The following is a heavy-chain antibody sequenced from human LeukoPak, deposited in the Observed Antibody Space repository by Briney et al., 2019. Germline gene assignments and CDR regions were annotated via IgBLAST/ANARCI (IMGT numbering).Heavy chain of an antibody. CDR1: GFTFSNYA. V-gene: IGHV3-64*01. Sequence: GGSLRLSCAASGFTFSNYAMHWVRQAPGKGLEYVSGISKNGGTTSYGNSVKGRFTISRDTSKNTLYLQMGSLRAEDMAIYYCARDSTVFDAFDIWGQGTMVTVS. D-gene: IGHD4-17*01. CDR2: ISKNGGTT. J-gene: IGHJ3*02. CDR3: ARDSTVFDAFDI.